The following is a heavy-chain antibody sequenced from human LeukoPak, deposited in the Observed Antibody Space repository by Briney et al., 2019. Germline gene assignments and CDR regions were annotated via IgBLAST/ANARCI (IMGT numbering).Heavy chain of an antibody. D-gene: IGHD2-2*01. Sequence: ASVKVSCKASGYRFTSYDMHWVRQAPGQGLEWMGIINPSGGSTSYAQRFQGRVAMTRDTSTTTVYMEVNSLTSEDTAVYFCARDGPTAAPFDYWGQGTVVTVSS. CDR3: ARDGPTAAPFDY. J-gene: IGHJ4*02. CDR2: INPSGGST. CDR1: GYRFTSYD. V-gene: IGHV1-46*01.